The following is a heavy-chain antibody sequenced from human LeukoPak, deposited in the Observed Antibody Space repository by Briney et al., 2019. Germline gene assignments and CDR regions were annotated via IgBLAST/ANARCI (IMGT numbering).Heavy chain of an antibody. CDR2: ISPSGGST. Sequence: ASVKVSCKAFGYTFTSNYMHWVRQAPGQGPEWMGVISPSGGSTTYAQKFQGRVTLTRDMSTSTDYLELSSLRSEDTAVYYCARESGYSYYYYYMDVWGKGTTVTVSS. J-gene: IGHJ6*03. CDR3: ARESGYSYYYYYMDV. D-gene: IGHD5-12*01. V-gene: IGHV1-46*01. CDR1: GYTFTSNY.